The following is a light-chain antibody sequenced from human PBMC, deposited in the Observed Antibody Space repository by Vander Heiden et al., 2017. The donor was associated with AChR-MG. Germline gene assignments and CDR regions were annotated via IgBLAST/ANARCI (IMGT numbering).Light chain of an antibody. CDR1: QSISSY. V-gene: IGKV1-39*01. CDR3: QQSDSTPGLT. CDR2: AAS. Sequence: DIQMTQSPSSLSASVGDRVTITCRASQSISSYLNWYQQKPGKAPKLLIYAASSLQSGVPSRFSGSGSGTDFTLTISSLQPEDFATYYCQQSDSTPGLTFGHGTKVDIK. J-gene: IGKJ3*01.